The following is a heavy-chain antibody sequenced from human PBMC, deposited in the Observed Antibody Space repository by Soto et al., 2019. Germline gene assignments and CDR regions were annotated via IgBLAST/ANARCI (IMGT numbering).Heavy chain of an antibody. D-gene: IGHD6-13*01. V-gene: IGHV1-69*08. CDR1: GGTFSSYT. J-gene: IGHJ5*02. CDR3: AGDGVSAGFNWFDP. CDR2: IIPILGIA. Sequence: QVQLVQSGAEVKKPGSSVKVSCKASGGTFSSYTISWVRQAPGQGLEWMGRIIPILGIANYAQKFQGRVTITADKSTSTAYMELSSLSSEDTAVYYCAGDGVSAGFNWFDPWGQGTLVTVSS.